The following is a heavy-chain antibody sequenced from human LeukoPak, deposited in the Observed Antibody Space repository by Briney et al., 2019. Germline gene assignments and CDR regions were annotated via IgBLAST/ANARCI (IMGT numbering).Heavy chain of an antibody. CDR1: GFTFSSYA. Sequence: PGGSLRLSCAASGFTFSSYAMSWVRRAPGKGLEWVSAISGSGGSTYYADSVKGRFTISRDNSKNTLYLQMNSLRAEDTAVYHCAKDNSRVVRGVSPDYWGQGTLVTVSS. D-gene: IGHD3-10*01. CDR3: AKDNSRVVRGVSPDY. V-gene: IGHV3-23*01. J-gene: IGHJ4*02. CDR2: ISGSGGST.